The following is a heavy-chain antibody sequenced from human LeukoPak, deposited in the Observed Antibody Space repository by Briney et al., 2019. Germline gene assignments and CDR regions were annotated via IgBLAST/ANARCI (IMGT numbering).Heavy chain of an antibody. CDR1: GFTFSSNS. V-gene: IGHV3-21*01. CDR2: ISSSTYI. D-gene: IGHD2-21*02. CDR3: ARICGGDCHDAFDI. Sequence: GGSLRLSCAASGFTFSSNSMNWVRQAPGKGPEWVSSISSSTYIYYADSVKGRFTISRDNAKNSLYLQMNSLRAEDTAVYYCARICGGDCHDAFDIWGQGTMVTVSS. J-gene: IGHJ3*02.